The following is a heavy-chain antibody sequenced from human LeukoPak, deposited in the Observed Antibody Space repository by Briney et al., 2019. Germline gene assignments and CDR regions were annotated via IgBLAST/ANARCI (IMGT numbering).Heavy chain of an antibody. CDR2: IYHSGST. CDR1: GGSISSGGYS. CDR3: VTYYFDSSGPKKNY. D-gene: IGHD3-22*01. V-gene: IGHV4-30-2*01. J-gene: IGHJ4*02. Sequence: SETLSLTCAVSGGSISSGGYSWSWIRQPPGKGLEWIGYIYHSGSTYYNPSLKSRVTISVDTSKKQFSLKLSSVTAADTAVYYCVTYYFDSSGPKKNYWGQGTLVTVSS.